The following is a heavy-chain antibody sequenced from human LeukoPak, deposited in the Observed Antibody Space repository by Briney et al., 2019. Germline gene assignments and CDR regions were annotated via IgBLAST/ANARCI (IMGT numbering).Heavy chain of an antibody. CDR3: ARVGKVAQGAFDI. CDR1: GGTFSSYT. Sequence: PVKVSCKASGGTFSSYTISWVRQAPGQGLEWMGRIFPILGIAHYAQKFHRRVTITADKSTSTAYMELSSLRSEDTAVYYCARVGKVAQGAFDIWGQGTMVTVSS. J-gene: IGHJ3*02. D-gene: IGHD1-26*01. CDR2: IFPILGIA. V-gene: IGHV1-69*02.